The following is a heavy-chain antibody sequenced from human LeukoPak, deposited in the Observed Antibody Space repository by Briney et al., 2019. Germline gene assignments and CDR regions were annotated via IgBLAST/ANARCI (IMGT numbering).Heavy chain of an antibody. CDR2: IYSSGST. D-gene: IGHD3-10*01. CDR3: ARGYGSGSNWFDP. J-gene: IGHJ5*02. V-gene: IGHV4-4*07. Sequence: SETLSLTCTVSGGSISTYYWSWIRQPAGKDLEWIGHIYSSGSTNYNPSLKSRVTMSVDTSKNQLSLKLNSVTAADTAVYYCARGYGSGSNWFDPWGQGTLDIVSS. CDR1: GGSISTYY.